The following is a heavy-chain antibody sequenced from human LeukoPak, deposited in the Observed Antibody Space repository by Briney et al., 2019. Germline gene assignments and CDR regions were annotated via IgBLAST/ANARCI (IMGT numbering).Heavy chain of an antibody. D-gene: IGHD5-18*01. CDR2: ISYDGSNK. CDR3: AREQYSYGKFDY. J-gene: IGHJ4*02. CDR1: GVTFSSYA. Sequence: GRSLRLSCAASGVTFSSYAMHWVRQAPGKGLEWVAVISYDGSNKYYADSVKGRFTISRDNSKNTLYLQMNSLRAEDTAVYYCAREQYSYGKFDYWGQGTLVTVSS. V-gene: IGHV3-30-3*01.